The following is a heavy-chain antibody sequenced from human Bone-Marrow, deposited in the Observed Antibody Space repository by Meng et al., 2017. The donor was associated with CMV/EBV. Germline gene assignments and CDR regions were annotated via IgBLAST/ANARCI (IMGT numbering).Heavy chain of an antibody. CDR2: IKRKTDGGTT. J-gene: IGHJ4*02. V-gene: IGHV3-15*01. CDR1: GFIFTNAW. Sequence: GESLKISCAASGFIFTNAWMGWVRQAPGKGLEWVGRIKRKTDGGTTEYAAPVKGRFTISRDDSKNTLYLQMNSLKTEDTAVYYRTTYSSTWYYFDSWGQGTLVTVSS. D-gene: IGHD6-13*01. CDR3: TTYSSTWYYFDS.